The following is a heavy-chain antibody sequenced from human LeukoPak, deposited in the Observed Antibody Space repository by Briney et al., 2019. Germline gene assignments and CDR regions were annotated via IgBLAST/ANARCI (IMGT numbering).Heavy chain of an antibody. V-gene: IGHV1-2*02. CDR2: INPNSGGT. CDR3: ARDIYGSGSYYY. Sequence: GASVKVSCKASGYTFTSYGISWVRQAPGQGLEWMGWINPNSGGTNYAQKFQGRVTMTRDTSISTAYMELSRLRSDDTAVYYCARDIYGSGSYYYWGQGTLVTVSS. J-gene: IGHJ4*02. CDR1: GYTFTSYG. D-gene: IGHD3-10*01.